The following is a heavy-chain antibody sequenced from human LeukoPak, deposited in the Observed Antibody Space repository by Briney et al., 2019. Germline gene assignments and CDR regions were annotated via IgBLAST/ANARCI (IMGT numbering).Heavy chain of an antibody. CDR1: GYTFTSYG. CDR2: ISAYNGNT. CDR3: ARGDYYCGSGSYYNVPADAFDI. V-gene: IGHV1-18*01. D-gene: IGHD3-10*01. J-gene: IGHJ3*02. Sequence: ASVKVSCKASGYTFTSYGISWVRQAPGQGLEWMGWISAYNGNTNYAQKLQGRVTMTTDTSTSTAYMELRSLRSDDTAVYYCARGDYYCGSGSYYNVPADAFDIWGQGTMVTVSS.